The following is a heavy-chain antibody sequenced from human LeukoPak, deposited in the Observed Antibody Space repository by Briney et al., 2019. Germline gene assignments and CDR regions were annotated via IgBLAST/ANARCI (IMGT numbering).Heavy chain of an antibody. CDR1: GFTFSSYS. D-gene: IGHD3-10*01. J-gene: IGHJ4*02. CDR3: ARLMVRGVDYYLDY. V-gene: IGHV3-21*01. Sequence: GGSLRLSCAASGFTFSSYSMNWVRQAPGKGLEWVSYISSSRSYIYYADSVKGRFTISRDNAKNSLYLQMNSLRAEDTAVYYCARLMVRGVDYYLDYWGQGTLVTVSS. CDR2: ISSSRSYI.